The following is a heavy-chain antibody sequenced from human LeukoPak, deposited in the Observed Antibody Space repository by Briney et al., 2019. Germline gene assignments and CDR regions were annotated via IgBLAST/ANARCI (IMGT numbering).Heavy chain of an antibody. Sequence: PGGSLRLSCAASGFTFSSYAMHWVRQAPGKGLEWVAVISYDGSNKYYADSVKGRFTISRDNSKNTLYLQMNSLRAEDTAVYYCARTHSSGWYSIAGGFDYWGQGTLVTVSS. J-gene: IGHJ4*02. V-gene: IGHV3-30-3*01. D-gene: IGHD6-19*01. CDR1: GFTFSSYA. CDR3: ARTHSSGWYSIAGGFDY. CDR2: ISYDGSNK.